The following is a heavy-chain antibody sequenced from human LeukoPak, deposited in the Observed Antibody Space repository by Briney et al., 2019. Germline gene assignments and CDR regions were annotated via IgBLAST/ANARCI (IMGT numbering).Heavy chain of an antibody. D-gene: IGHD4-17*01. CDR3: GRRARDFGDSHAFDV. CDR1: GLTFSDTN. Sequence: PGGSLRLSCVASGLTFSDTNLAWIRQAPGKGLEWISYIRRVPTDLYYADSVKGRFTITRDNAKNSLYLQMNSLRAEDTANYYCGRRARDFGDSHAFDVWGQGTMVTVSS. J-gene: IGHJ3*01. CDR2: IRRVPTDL. V-gene: IGHV3-11*01.